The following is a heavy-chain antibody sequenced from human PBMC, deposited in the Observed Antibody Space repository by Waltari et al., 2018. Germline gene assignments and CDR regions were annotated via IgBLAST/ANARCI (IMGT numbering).Heavy chain of an antibody. V-gene: IGHV3-15*01. Sequence: EVQMVESGGGLVKPGDSLRLSCAASGFTFTPAWLTWVRQAPGKGLEWGGRIKSKSDGAITDFAAPVRGRFSISRDDSQNMVFLQMNSLRTEDTAVYYCTTLDAPWGGWGHGTLVTVSS. D-gene: IGHD7-27*01. CDR2: IKSKSDGAIT. J-gene: IGHJ4*01. CDR1: GFTFTPAW. CDR3: TTLDAPWGG.